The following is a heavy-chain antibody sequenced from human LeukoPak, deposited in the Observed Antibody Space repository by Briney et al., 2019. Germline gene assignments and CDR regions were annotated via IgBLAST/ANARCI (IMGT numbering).Heavy chain of an antibody. J-gene: IGHJ5*02. CDR1: GFTFSSYS. CDR2: ISSSSSYI. V-gene: IGHV3-21*01. Sequence: PGGSLRLSCAASGFTFSSYSMNWVRQAPGKGLEWVSSISSSSSYIYYADSVKGRFTISRDNAKNSLYLQMNSLRAEDTAVYYCAREAGRYIDWFDPWGQGTLVTVSS. CDR3: AREAGRYIDWFDP. D-gene: IGHD1-14*01.